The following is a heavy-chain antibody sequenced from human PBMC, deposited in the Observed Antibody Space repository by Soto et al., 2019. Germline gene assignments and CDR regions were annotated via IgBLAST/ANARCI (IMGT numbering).Heavy chain of an antibody. D-gene: IGHD3-22*01. Sequence: HPGGSLRLSCAASGFTFSSYAMSWVRQAPGKGLEWVSAISGSGGSTYYADSVKGRFTISRDNSKNTLYLQMNSLRAEDTAVYYCAKTVRSPYYFDYWGQGTLVTVSS. CDR1: GFTFSSYA. V-gene: IGHV3-23*01. J-gene: IGHJ4*02. CDR3: AKTVRSPYYFDY. CDR2: ISGSGGST.